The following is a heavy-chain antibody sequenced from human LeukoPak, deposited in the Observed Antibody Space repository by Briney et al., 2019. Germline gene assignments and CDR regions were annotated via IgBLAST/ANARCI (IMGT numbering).Heavy chain of an antibody. CDR2: ISADSATT. J-gene: IGHJ4*02. Sequence: GGSLRLSCAASGFNFGSYSMTWVRQAPGRVLEWVSVISADSATTFYADSVKGRFTISRDNAKNTVFLQMSSLRAEDTALYYCARKSASGNYPLDYWGQGTLVTVSS. CDR3: ARKSASGNYPLDY. CDR1: GFNFGSYS. V-gene: IGHV3-23*01. D-gene: IGHD3-10*01.